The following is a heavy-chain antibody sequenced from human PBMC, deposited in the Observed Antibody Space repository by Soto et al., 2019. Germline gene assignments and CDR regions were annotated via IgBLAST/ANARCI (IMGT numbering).Heavy chain of an antibody. CDR3: ARDQRYYDESPLYGMDV. V-gene: IGHV3-33*01. D-gene: IGHD3-22*01. Sequence: LRLSCAASGFTFSSYGMHWVRQAPGKGLEWVAVIWYDGSNKYYADSVKGRFTISRDNSKNTLYLQMNSLRAEDTAVYYCARDQRYYDESPLYGMDVWGQGTTVTVSS. J-gene: IGHJ6*02. CDR1: GFTFSSYG. CDR2: IWYDGSNK.